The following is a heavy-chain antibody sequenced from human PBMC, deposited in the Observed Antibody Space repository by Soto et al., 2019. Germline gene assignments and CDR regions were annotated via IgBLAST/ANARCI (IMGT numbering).Heavy chain of an antibody. CDR3: AREDIVVVPAAIVDYYYYGMDV. CDR2: INPNSGGT. Sequence: GASVKVSCTASGYTFTGYYMHWVRQAPGQGLEWMGWINPNSGGTNYAQKFQGRVTMTRDTSISTAYMELSRLRSDDTAVYYCAREDIVVVPAAIVDYYYYGMDVWGQGTTVTVSS. D-gene: IGHD2-2*02. J-gene: IGHJ6*02. CDR1: GYTFTGYY. V-gene: IGHV1-2*02.